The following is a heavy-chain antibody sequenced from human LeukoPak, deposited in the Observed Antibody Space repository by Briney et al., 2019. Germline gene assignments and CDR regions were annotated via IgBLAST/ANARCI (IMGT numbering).Heavy chain of an antibody. Sequence: SETLSLTCTVSGGSISSYYWSWIRQPAGKGLEWIGRIYISGSTNYNPSLKSRVTMSVDTSKNQFSLKLSSVTAADTAVYYCARDRGTWNDDGFDYWGQGTLVTVSS. J-gene: IGHJ4*02. CDR1: GGSISSYY. CDR3: ARDRGTWNDDGFDY. D-gene: IGHD1-1*01. CDR2: IYISGST. V-gene: IGHV4-4*07.